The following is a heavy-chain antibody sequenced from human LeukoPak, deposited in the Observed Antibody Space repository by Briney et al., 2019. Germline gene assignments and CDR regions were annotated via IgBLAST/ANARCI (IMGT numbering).Heavy chain of an antibody. CDR3: ARAVRQWLVRIDY. CDR2: INHSGST. Sequence: NPSETLSLTCAVYGGSFSGYYWSWIRQPPGKGLESIGEINHSGSTNYNPSLKSRVTISVDTSKNQFSLKLSSVTAADTAVYYCARAVRQWLVRIDYWGQGTLVTVSS. J-gene: IGHJ4*02. V-gene: IGHV4-34*01. D-gene: IGHD6-19*01. CDR1: GGSFSGYY.